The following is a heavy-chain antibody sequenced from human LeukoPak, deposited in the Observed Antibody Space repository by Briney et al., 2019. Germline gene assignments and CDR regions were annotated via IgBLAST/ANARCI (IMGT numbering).Heavy chain of an antibody. CDR3: ARDRGARSSRWYNWFDP. Sequence: PSETLSFTCAVYGGSFSAYYWSWIRQPPGKGLEWIGEINHSGSTNYNPSLKSRVTISIDTSKNQFSLEMSSVTAADTAVYYCARDRGARSSRWYNWFDPWGQGTLVTVSS. D-gene: IGHD6-13*01. V-gene: IGHV4-34*01. CDR2: INHSGST. CDR1: GGSFSAYY. J-gene: IGHJ5*02.